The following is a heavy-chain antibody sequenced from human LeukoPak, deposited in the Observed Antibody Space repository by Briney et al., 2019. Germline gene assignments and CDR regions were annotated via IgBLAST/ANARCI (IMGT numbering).Heavy chain of an antibody. D-gene: IGHD2-15*01. Sequence: SETLSLTCTVSGGSISSYYWSWIRQPPGKGLELIGYIYYSGSTNYNPSLKSRVTISVDTSKNQFSLKLSSVNAADTAVYYCARVSSGVYFDYWGQGTLVTVSS. CDR3: ARVSSGVYFDY. J-gene: IGHJ4*02. V-gene: IGHV4-59*01. CDR2: IYYSGST. CDR1: GGSISSYY.